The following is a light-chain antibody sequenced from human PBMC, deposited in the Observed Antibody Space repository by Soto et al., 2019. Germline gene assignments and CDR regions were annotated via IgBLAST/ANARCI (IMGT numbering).Light chain of an antibody. CDR2: GAS. Sequence: EVVMTQSPATLSVSPGERVLLSCRASQSVSSDLAWYHQKPGQPPRLLIYGASTRATGIPGRFSGSWSGTESRLTSSLLQYEDFLVYYCQQYNERPLTFGGGTKVEIK. CDR1: QSVSSD. V-gene: IGKV3-15*01. J-gene: IGKJ4*01. CDR3: QQYNERPLT.